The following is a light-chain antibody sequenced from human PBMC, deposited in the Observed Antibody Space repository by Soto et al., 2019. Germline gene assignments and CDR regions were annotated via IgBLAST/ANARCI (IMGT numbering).Light chain of an antibody. V-gene: IGLV1-44*01. J-gene: IGLJ2*01. CDR1: SSNIGTNT. Sequence: QSVLTQPPSASGTPGQRVTISCSGTSSNIGTNTVQWYQQLPGTAPKLLIYGNDQRPSGVPDRVSGFKSGTSASLAISGLQSEDEADYYCASWDDSLNGVIFGGGTKLTVL. CDR2: GND. CDR3: ASWDDSLNGVI.